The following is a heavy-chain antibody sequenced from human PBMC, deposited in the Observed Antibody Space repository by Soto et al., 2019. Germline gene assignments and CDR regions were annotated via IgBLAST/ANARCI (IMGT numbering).Heavy chain of an antibody. Sequence: GESLKISGKGSGYSSVSYWSAWVGQMPGKGLEWMGSIYPGDSDTTYSPSIQGQVTVSADESSTTVYLQWDTLKASHTAVYYCAKTDGYEVESWGHGTQVTVSS. D-gene: IGHD5-18*01. CDR2: IYPGDSDT. CDR3: AKTDGYEVES. CDR1: GYSSVSYW. J-gene: IGHJ5*01. V-gene: IGHV5-51*01.